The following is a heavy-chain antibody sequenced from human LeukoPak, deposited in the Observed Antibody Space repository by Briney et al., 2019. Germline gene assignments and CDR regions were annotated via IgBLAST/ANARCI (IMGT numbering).Heavy chain of an antibody. CDR2: VYPSGST. Sequence: SETLSLTCTVDGDSVASITSYWNWIRQPAGKGLEWIGRVYPSGSTDYNPSVKSRLSISIDTSKNQFSLNLTSITAADTAVYYCARVFCQSGGYFDYWGQGILVTVSS. V-gene: IGHV4-61*02. CDR1: GDSVASITSY. J-gene: IGHJ4*02. CDR3: ARVFCQSGGYFDY. D-gene: IGHD2-15*01.